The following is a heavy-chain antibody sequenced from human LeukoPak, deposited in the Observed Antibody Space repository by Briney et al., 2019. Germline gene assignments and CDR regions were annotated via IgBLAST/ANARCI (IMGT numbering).Heavy chain of an antibody. D-gene: IGHD4-17*01. CDR3: AKAGVLPTGDWFSP. J-gene: IGHJ5*02. V-gene: IGHV4-39*07. Sequence: SETLSLTCTVSGASISSPTFYWGWTRQSPGKGLEWIGNVYHTGSSFCTASLKSRVTISIDTSKNQFSLNLMSVTAADTAIYFCAKAGVLPTGDWFSPWGPGILVTVSS. CDR2: VYHTGSS. CDR1: GASISSPTFY.